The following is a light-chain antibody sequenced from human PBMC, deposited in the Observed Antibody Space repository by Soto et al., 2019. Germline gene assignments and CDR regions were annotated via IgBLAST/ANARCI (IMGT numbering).Light chain of an antibody. CDR1: SSDVGGYNY. V-gene: IGLV2-14*01. Sequence: QSALTQPASVSGSPGQSITISCTGTSSDVGGYNYVSWYQQHPGKAPKLMIYEVSNRPSGVSNSFSGSKSGNTASLTISGLQAEDEADYSCSSYTSSSTDVVFGGGTKLTVL. J-gene: IGLJ2*01. CDR2: EVS. CDR3: SSYTSSSTDVV.